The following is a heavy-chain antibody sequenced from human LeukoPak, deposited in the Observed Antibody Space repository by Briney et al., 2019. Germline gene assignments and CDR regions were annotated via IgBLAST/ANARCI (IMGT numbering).Heavy chain of an antibody. CDR3: AKDMGGPWLGPYFDY. D-gene: IGHD6-19*01. J-gene: IGHJ4*02. Sequence: PGGSLRLSCAASGFTFDDYTMHWVRQAPGKGLEWVSLISWDGGSTYYADSVKGRFTISRDNSKNSLYLQMNSLRTEDTALYYCAKDMGGPWLGPYFDYWGQGTLVTVSS. CDR1: GFTFDDYT. V-gene: IGHV3-43*01. CDR2: ISWDGGST.